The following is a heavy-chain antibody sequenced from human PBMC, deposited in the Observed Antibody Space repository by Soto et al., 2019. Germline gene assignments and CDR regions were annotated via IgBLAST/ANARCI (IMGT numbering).Heavy chain of an antibody. CDR1: GDSVSSNQW. V-gene: IGHV4-4*02. CDR2: MSHSGTP. CDR3: AREYYDSSGYYYPAP. J-gene: IGHJ5*02. D-gene: IGHD3-22*01. Sequence: SETLSLTCAVSGDSVSSNQWWGWVRQSPVKGLEWIGDMSHSGTPNLSPSLESRVTLSVDTSKNQFSLELKSVTAADTAVYYCAREYYDSSGYYYPAPWGQGTLVTVSS.